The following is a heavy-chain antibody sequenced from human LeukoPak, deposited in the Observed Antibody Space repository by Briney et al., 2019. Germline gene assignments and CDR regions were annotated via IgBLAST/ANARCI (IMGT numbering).Heavy chain of an antibody. CDR1: GFTFSSYI. CDR2: ISSSSSYI. CDR3: AREQGGGRYLPPDAFDI. Sequence: GGSLRLSCAASGFTFSSYIMNWVRQAPGKGLEWVSSISSSSSYIYYADSVKGRFTISRDNAKNSLYLQMHSLRAEDTAVYYCAREQGGGRYLPPDAFDIWGQGTMVTVSS. J-gene: IGHJ3*02. V-gene: IGHV3-21*01. D-gene: IGHD6-19*01.